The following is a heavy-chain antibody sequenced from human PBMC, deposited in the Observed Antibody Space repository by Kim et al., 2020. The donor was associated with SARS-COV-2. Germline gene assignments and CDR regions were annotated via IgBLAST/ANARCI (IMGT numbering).Heavy chain of an antibody. CDR1: GFTFGNYW. CDR2: INSDGGDT. CDR3: ARGTFQQGFDP. Sequence: GGSLRLSCEASGFTFGNYWMNWVRQGPGKGLVWVSRINSDGGDTHYADSVKGRFTISRDNAENTLFLQLNSLGLEDTAIYYCARGTFQQGFDPWGQGTLVNVSS. V-gene: IGHV3-74*01. J-gene: IGHJ5*02.